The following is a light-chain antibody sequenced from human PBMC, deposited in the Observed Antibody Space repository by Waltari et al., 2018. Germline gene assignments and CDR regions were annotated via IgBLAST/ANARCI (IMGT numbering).Light chain of an antibody. CDR2: WAS. Sequence: DIVMTQSPDSLGVSLGERATINCKSSQNLLYSSDNKNYLAWYRQKPGQPPKLLISWASTRESGVPDRFSGSGSGKDFTLTISSLQAEDVAVYYCQQYYSTMYTFGQGTKLEIK. J-gene: IGKJ2*01. V-gene: IGKV4-1*01. CDR1: QNLLYSSDNKNY. CDR3: QQYYSTMYT.